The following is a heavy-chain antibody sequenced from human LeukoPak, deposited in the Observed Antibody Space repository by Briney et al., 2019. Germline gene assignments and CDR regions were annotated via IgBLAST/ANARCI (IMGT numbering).Heavy chain of an antibody. CDR2: IYSSGSA. Sequence: SETLSLTCTVSGSSINNNFWTWIRQPPGKGLEWIGYIYSSGSASYNPTIKSRVITSGDTSKNQISLKLTSVTAADTAVYFCARHRDYYDTWGRGTLVTVSS. CDR1: GSSINNNF. D-gene: IGHD3-22*01. CDR3: ARHRDYYDT. J-gene: IGHJ4*01. V-gene: IGHV4-59*08.